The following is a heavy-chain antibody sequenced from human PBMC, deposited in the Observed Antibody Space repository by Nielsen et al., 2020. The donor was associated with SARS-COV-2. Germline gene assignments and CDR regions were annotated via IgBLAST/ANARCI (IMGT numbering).Heavy chain of an antibody. Sequence: GGSLRLSCAASGFTFSAYSMTWVRQAPGKGLEWVSYISSTSSIIYYADSVKGRFTISRDNAKNSLYLQMNSLRAEDTAVYYCARDSLSVALVEYFQHWGQGTLVTVSS. CDR1: GFTFSAYS. D-gene: IGHD6-19*01. V-gene: IGHV3-21*05. J-gene: IGHJ1*01. CDR3: ARDSLSVALVEYFQH. CDR2: ISSTSSII.